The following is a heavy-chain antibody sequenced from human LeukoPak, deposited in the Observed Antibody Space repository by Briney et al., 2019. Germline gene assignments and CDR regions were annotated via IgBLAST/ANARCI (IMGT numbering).Heavy chain of an antibody. V-gene: IGHV1-24*01. D-gene: IGHD3-22*01. J-gene: IGHJ4*02. CDR3: ATDPIRYDSSGAHY. CDR1: GYTLTELS. CDR2: FDPEDGET. Sequence: ASVKVSCKVSGYTLTELSMHWVRQAPGKGLEWMGGFDPEDGETIYAQKFQGRVTMTEDTSTDTAYMELSSLRSEDTAVYYCATDPIRYDSSGAHYWGQGTLVTVSS.